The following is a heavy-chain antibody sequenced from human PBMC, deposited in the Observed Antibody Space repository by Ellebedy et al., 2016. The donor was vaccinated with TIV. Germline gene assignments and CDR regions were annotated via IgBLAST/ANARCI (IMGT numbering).Heavy chain of an antibody. V-gene: IGHV3-30*02. CDR3: AKTPFGPPHLYDY. J-gene: IGHJ4*02. CDR1: GFIFSTYG. CDR2: IWYDGGNK. Sequence: PGGSLRLSCEASGFIFSTYGMHWVRQAPGKGLEWVAFIWYDGGNKYYADSVKGRFTISRDNSKNTLYLQMNSLRAEDTAVYYCAKTPFGPPHLYDYWGQGTLVTVSS. D-gene: IGHD3-16*01.